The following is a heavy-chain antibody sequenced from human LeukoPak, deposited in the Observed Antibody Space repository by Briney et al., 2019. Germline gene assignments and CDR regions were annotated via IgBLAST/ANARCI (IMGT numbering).Heavy chain of an antibody. V-gene: IGHV1-18*01. CDR3: VSSVDTIDY. J-gene: IGHJ4*02. Sequence: GASVKVSCKTSGYTFTRYGVSWVRQAPGQGLEWMGWISNYNGDTRYSQKLQGRVTLTTDTSTSTGYMVLRSLRSDDTAVYYCVSSVDTIDYWGQGTLVTVSS. CDR1: GYTFTRYG. D-gene: IGHD5-18*01. CDR2: ISNYNGDT.